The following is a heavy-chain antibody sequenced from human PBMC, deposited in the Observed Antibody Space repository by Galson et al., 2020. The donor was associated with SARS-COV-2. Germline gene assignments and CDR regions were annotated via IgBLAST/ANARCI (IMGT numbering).Heavy chain of an antibody. CDR2: LSGSGINR. CDR1: GFTTSNYA. J-gene: IGHJ6*03. V-gene: IGHV3-23*02. CDR3: AKGSGTANFHFNFHIDV. D-gene: IGHD3-3*01. Sequence: GGSLRLSCAASGFTTSNYAMIWVRQAPGKGLECVAALSGSGINRYYIDSVRGRFTISRDRSSNTVNLQMSSLRVEDTALYYCAKGSGTANFHFNFHIDVWGKGTTVTVSS.